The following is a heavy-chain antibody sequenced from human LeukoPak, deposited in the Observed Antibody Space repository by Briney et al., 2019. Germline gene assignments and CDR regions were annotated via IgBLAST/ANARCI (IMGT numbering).Heavy chain of an antibody. CDR1: GGSISSGSYY. J-gene: IGHJ6*03. Sequence: PSETLSLTCTVSGGSISSGSYYWSWIRQPAGKGLEWIGRIYTSGSTNYNPSLKSRVTISVDTSKNQFSLKLSSVTAADTAVYYCARVLTRFIAARPYYMDVWGKGTTVTVSS. CDR3: ARVLTRFIAARPYYMDV. V-gene: IGHV4-61*02. CDR2: IYTSGST. D-gene: IGHD6-6*01.